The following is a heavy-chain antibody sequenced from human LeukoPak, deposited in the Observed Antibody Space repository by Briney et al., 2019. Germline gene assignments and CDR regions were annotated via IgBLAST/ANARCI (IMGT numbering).Heavy chain of an antibody. Sequence: GGSLRLSCAASGFTFSNAWMGWVRQAPGKGLEWVGRIKSKTDGGTTDYAAPVKGRFTISRDDSKNTLYLQMNSLKTEDTAVYYCTTDLPAGGYYDSSGYSFDAFDIWGQGTMVTVSS. V-gene: IGHV3-15*01. CDR3: TTDLPAGGYYDSSGYSFDAFDI. CDR2: IKSKTDGGTT. J-gene: IGHJ3*02. D-gene: IGHD3-22*01. CDR1: GFTFSNAW.